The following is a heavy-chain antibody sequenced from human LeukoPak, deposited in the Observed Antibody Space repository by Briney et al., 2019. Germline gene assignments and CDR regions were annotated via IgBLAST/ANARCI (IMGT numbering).Heavy chain of an antibody. CDR1: GGTFSSYA. CDR2: IIPIFGTA. D-gene: IGHD2-2*01. V-gene: IGHV1-69*06. CDR3: ASTLYCSSTSCHLTPY. J-gene: IGHJ4*02. Sequence: ASVKVSCKASGGTFSSYAISWVRQAPGRGLEWMGGIIPIFGTADYAQKFQGRVTITADKSTSTAYMELSSLRSEDTAVYYCASTLYCSSTSCHLTPYWGQGTLVTVSS.